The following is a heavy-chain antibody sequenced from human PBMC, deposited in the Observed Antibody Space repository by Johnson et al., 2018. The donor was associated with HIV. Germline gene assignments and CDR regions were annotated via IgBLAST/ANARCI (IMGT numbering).Heavy chain of an antibody. CDR1: GFTFDDYA. J-gene: IGHJ3*02. CDR3: ARERVYDKSALDAFDI. Sequence: VQLVESGGGLVQPGRSLRLSCAASGFTFDDYAMHWVRQAPGKGLEWVSGISWNSGSIGYADSVTGRFTVSRDNSKNTLYLQMGSLRAEDMAVYYCARERVYDKSALDAFDIWGQGTMVTVSS. V-gene: IGHV3-9*03. D-gene: IGHD3-22*01. CDR2: ISWNSGSI.